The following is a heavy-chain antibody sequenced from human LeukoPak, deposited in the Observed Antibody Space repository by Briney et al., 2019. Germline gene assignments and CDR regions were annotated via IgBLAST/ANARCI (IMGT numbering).Heavy chain of an antibody. CDR2: ISSSGSTI. D-gene: IGHD1-14*01. J-gene: IGHJ6*02. V-gene: IGHV3-11*01. Sequence: GGSLRPSCAASGFTFSDYYMSWIRQAPGKGLEWVSYISSSGSTIYYADSVKGRFTISRDNAKNSLYLQMNSLRAEDTAVYYCARVSPPEPGYYYGMDVWGQGTTVTVSS. CDR3: ARVSPPEPGYYYGMDV. CDR1: GFTFSDYY.